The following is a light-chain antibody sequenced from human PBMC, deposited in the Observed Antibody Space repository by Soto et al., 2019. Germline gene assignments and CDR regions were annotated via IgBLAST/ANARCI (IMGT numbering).Light chain of an antibody. J-gene: IGKJ1*01. CDR1: QSVSSN. V-gene: IGKV3-15*01. CDR2: GAS. Sequence: EIVMTQSPATLSVSPGERATLSCRASQSVSSNLAWYQQKPGQAPRLLIYGASTRAPGIPARFSGSGSGTEFTLTISSLQSEDFAVYYCQQYNNWPLFGQGTRWISN. CDR3: QQYNNWPL.